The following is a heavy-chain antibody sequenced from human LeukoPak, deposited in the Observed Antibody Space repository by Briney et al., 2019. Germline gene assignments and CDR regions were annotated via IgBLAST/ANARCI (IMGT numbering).Heavy chain of an antibody. V-gene: IGHV3-11*01. D-gene: IGHD2-21*02. J-gene: IGHJ3*02. CDR1: GFTFSDYY. Sequence: GGSLRLSWAASGFTFSDYYMSWIRQAPGKGLEWVSYISSSGSTIYYADSVKGRFTISRDNAKNSLYLQMNSLRPEDTAFYYCVKHMFLRWTVTAPGAFDIWGQGTLVTVSS. CDR3: VKHMFLRWTVTAPGAFDI. CDR2: ISSSGSTI.